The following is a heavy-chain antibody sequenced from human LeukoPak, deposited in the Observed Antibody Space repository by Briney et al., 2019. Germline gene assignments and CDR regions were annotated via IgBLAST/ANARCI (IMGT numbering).Heavy chain of an antibody. V-gene: IGHV3-20*04. D-gene: IGHD2-15*01. CDR2: INWNGGST. CDR1: GFTVDDYG. J-gene: IGHJ4*02. CDR3: ARDRSGYSDY. Sequence: GGSLILSCAASGFTVDDYGMSWVRQAPRKGLEWVSGINWNGGSTGYADSVKGRFTISRDNAKNSLYLQMNSLRAEDTALYYCARDRSGYSDYWGQGTLVTVSS.